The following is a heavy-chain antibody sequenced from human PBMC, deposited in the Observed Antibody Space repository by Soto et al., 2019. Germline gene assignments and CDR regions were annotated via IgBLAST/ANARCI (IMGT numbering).Heavy chain of an antibody. CDR2: IYHTETT. Sequence: KTSETLSLTCSVSGGSISSIDYFWSWFRQPPGKGLEWIGVIYHTETTYYNPSLRSRVTISIDTSKSQFSMKLNSVTAADTAVYYCARVIAAMQNWLDPWGQGTLVTVSS. CDR1: GGSISSIDYF. CDR3: ARVIAAMQNWLDP. D-gene: IGHD2-2*01. J-gene: IGHJ5*02. V-gene: IGHV4-30-4*01.